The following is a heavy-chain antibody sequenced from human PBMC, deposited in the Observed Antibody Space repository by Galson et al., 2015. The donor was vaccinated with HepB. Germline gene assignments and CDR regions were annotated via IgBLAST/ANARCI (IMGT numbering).Heavy chain of an antibody. CDR3: ARGQTSYSSSWYTNPAPAANNWFDP. Sequence: SVKVSCKASGYTFTGYYMHWVRQAPGQGLEWMGWINPNSGGTNYAQKFQGWVTMTRDTSISTAYMELSRLRSDDTAVYYCARGQTSYSSSWYTNPAPAANNWFDPWGQGTLVTVSS. J-gene: IGHJ5*02. D-gene: IGHD6-13*01. CDR1: GYTFTGYY. V-gene: IGHV1-2*04. CDR2: INPNSGGT.